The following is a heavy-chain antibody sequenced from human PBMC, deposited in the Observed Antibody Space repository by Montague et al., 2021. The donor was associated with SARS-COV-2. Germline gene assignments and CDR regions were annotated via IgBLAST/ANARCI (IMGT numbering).Heavy chain of an antibody. J-gene: IGHJ6*03. CDR1: GFTFSSYD. CDR3: ARGTAAAPNYYYYMDV. V-gene: IGHV3-13*01. D-gene: IGHD6-13*01. CDR2: IGTAGDT. Sequence: SLRLSCAASGFTFSSYDMHWIRQTTGKSLEWVSAIGTAGDTYYPGSVTGRFTISRENAKNSLFLQMNSLRTGDTAVYYCARGTAAAPNYYYYMDVWGKGTTVTVSS.